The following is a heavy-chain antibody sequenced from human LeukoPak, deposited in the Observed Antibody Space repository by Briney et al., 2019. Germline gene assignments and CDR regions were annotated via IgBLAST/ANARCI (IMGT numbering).Heavy chain of an antibody. V-gene: IGHV1-18*04. J-gene: IGHJ4*02. D-gene: IGHD2-15*01. CDR2: ISAYNGNT. CDR1: GYTFTGYY. Sequence: ASVKVSCKASGYTFTGYYMHWVRQAPGQGLEWMGWISAYNGNTNYAQKLQGRVTMTTDTSTSTAYMELRSLRSDDTAVYYCASFPEWGYYFDYWGQGTLVTVSS. CDR3: ASFPEWGYYFDY.